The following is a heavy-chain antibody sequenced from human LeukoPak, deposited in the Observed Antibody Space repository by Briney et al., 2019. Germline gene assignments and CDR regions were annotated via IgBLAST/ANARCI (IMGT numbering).Heavy chain of an antibody. J-gene: IGHJ4*02. D-gene: IGHD3-22*01. V-gene: IGHV1-2*04. CDR2: INPNSGGT. CDR3: ARGGDLWDYYDSSGFDY. Sequence: VASVKVSCKASGYTFTGYYMHWVRQAPGQGLEWMGWINPNSGGTNYAQKFQGWVTMTRDTSISTAYMELSRLRSDDTAVYYCARGGDLWDYYDSSGFDYWGQATLVTVSS. CDR1: GYTFTGYY.